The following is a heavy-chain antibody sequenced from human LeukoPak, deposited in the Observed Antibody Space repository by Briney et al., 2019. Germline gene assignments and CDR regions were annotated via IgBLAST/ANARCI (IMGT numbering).Heavy chain of an antibody. CDR3: ARDEDYGIFVNVDY. CDR1: GYSFVLYG. J-gene: IGHJ4*02. Sequence: ASVKVSCKASGYSFVLYGISWVRQAPGQGPEWMGWISTYNGNTKYAEKFQGRVTMTTDTPTSTAYLELRSLRSDDTAVYYCARDEDYGIFVNVDYWGQGTLVTVSS. V-gene: IGHV1-18*01. CDR2: ISTYNGNT. D-gene: IGHD4-17*01.